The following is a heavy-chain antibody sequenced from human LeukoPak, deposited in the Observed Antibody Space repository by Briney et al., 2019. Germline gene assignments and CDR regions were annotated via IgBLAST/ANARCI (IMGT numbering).Heavy chain of an antibody. CDR1: GFTFSSYS. CDR3: ARDWLGYCSSTSCYRTHFDY. CDR2: ISSSSSCI. V-gene: IGHV3-21*01. J-gene: IGHJ4*02. Sequence: GGSLRLSCAASGFTFSSYSMNWVRQAPGKGLEWVSSISSSSSCIYYADSVKGRFTISRDNAKNSLYLQMNSLRAEDTAVYYCARDWLGYCSSTSCYRTHFDYWGQGTLVTVSS. D-gene: IGHD2-2*02.